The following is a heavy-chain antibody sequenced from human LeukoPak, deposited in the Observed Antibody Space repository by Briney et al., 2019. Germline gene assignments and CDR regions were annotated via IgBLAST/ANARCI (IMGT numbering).Heavy chain of an antibody. J-gene: IGHJ4*02. CDR3: ARDRWQWLSDY. Sequence: PGGSLRLSCAASGFIFSSYGLHWVRQAPGKGLEWVAVISYDGSNKYYADSVKGRFTISRDNSKNTLYLQMSSLRAEDTAVYYCARDRWQWLSDYWGQGTLVTVSS. CDR1: GFIFSSYG. D-gene: IGHD6-19*01. CDR2: ISYDGSNK. V-gene: IGHV3-30*03.